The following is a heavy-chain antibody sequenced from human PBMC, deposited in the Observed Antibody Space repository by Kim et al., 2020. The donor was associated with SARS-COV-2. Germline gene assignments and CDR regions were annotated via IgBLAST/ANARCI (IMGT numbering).Heavy chain of an antibody. J-gene: IGHJ6*03. CDR3: AREHDYYYYMDV. Sequence: YSADSVKGRFTISRDNAKNSLYLQMNSLRAEATAVYYCAREHDYYYYMDVWGQGTPVTVSS. V-gene: IGHV3-21*01.